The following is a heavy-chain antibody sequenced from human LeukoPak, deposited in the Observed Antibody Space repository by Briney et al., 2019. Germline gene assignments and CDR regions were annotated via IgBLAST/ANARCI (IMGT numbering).Heavy chain of an antibody. CDR2: ISAYNGNT. J-gene: IGHJ4*02. CDR3: ARDEGGYSYGLYYFDY. D-gene: IGHD5-18*01. CDR1: GYTFTSYG. V-gene: IGHV1-18*04. Sequence: ASVKVSCKASGYTFTSYGISWVGQAPGQGLEWMGWISAYNGNTNYAQKLQGRVTMTTDTSTSTAYMELRSLRSDDTAVYYCARDEGGYSYGLYYFDYWGQGTLVTVSS.